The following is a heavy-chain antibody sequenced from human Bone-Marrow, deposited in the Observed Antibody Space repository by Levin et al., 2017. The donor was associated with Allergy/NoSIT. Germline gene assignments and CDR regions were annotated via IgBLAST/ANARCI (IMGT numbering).Heavy chain of an antibody. Sequence: SETLSLTCTVSGDSINNGGYYWSWIRQHPGKGLEWIGYIYYIGGTYYNPSLKSRVTISVDTSKNQFSLRLNSVTAADTAVFHCARGTGYTIFGVVYYYGIDVWGQGTTVTVSS. CDR2: IYYIGGT. CDR1: GDSINNGGYY. D-gene: IGHD3-3*01. V-gene: IGHV4-31*03. CDR3: ARGTGYTIFGVVYYYGIDV. J-gene: IGHJ6*02.